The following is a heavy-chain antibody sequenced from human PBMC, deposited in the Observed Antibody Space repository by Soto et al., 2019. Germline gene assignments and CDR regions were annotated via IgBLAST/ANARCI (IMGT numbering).Heavy chain of an antibody. CDR2: IYHSGST. CDR3: ARVFVVVVAAPHNWFDP. Sequence: PSETLSLTCAVSGGSISSSNWWSWVRQPPGKWLEWFGEIYHSGSTNYNPSLKSRVTISVDKSKNQFSLKLSSVTAADTAVYYCARVFVVVVAAPHNWFDPWGQGTLVTVSS. D-gene: IGHD2-15*01. CDR1: GGSISSSNW. J-gene: IGHJ5*02. V-gene: IGHV4-4*02.